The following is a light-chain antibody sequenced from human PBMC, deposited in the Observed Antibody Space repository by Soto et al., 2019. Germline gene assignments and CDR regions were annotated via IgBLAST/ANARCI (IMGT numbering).Light chain of an antibody. CDR1: QSVIRSY. CDR3: QQYGSSPLT. CDR2: GAS. Sequence: EIVLTQSPGTMSLSPWERATLSGTASQSVIRSYLAWYQQKPGQAPRLLIYGASSRATGIPDRFSGSGSGTDFTLTISRLEPEDFAVYYCQQYGSSPLTFGQGTKLEIK. V-gene: IGKV3-20*01. J-gene: IGKJ1*01.